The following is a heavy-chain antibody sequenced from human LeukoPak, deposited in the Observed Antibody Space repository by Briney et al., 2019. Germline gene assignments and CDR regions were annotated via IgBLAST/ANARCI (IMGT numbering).Heavy chain of an antibody. CDR3: AKDSIDVIAVYYFDY. J-gene: IGHJ4*02. CDR1: GFTFNNYV. CDR2: ISGSSGGA. Sequence: GGSLRLSCAASGFTFNNYVMSWVRQSPGKGLEWVSAISGSSGGAYYANSVKGRFTISRDNSKNTLYLQMNGLRAEDTAVYYCAKDSIDVIAVYYFDYWGQGTLVTVSS. D-gene: IGHD2-21*01. V-gene: IGHV3-23*01.